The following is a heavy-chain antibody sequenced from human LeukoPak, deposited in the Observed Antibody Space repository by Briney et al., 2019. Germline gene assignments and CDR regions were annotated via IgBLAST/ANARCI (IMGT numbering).Heavy chain of an antibody. CDR3: AKGQQQLIDY. CDR2: IRYDGTSK. Sequence: GGSLRLPCAASGFTFSSYAMHWVRQAPGKGLEWVAFIRYDGTSKYYADSVRGRFTISRDNSKNTLYLQMNSLRAEDTAVYYCAKGQQQLIDYWGQGTLVTVSS. V-gene: IGHV3-30*02. D-gene: IGHD6-13*01. CDR1: GFTFSSYA. J-gene: IGHJ4*02.